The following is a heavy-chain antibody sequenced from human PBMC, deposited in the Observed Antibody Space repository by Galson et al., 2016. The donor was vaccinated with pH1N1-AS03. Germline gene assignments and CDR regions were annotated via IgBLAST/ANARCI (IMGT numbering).Heavy chain of an antibody. D-gene: IGHD1-26*01. J-gene: IGHJ6*02. CDR1: GFTFSSHD. CDR2: SGTAGDT. CDR3: ASGKEGYFYGMDV. Sequence: SLRLSCAGAGFTFSSHDMSWVRQPPGKGLDWVSASGTAGDTYYAGSVKGRFTISTENAKNSLYLQMNSLRAGDTAVYYCASGKEGYFYGMDVWGQGTTVTVSS. V-gene: IGHV3-13*01.